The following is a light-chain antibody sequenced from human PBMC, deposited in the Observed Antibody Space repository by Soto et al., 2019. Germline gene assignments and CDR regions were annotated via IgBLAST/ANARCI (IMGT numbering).Light chain of an antibody. CDR3: QQYNNWPPT. CDR1: QSVSGN. Sequence: EIVMTQSPATLSVSPGERATLSCRASQSVSGNLAWYQQKPGKAPRLLIYGASTRDTGIPARFSGSGSGTEFTLTISSLQSEDFAFYYCQQYNNWPPTCGQGTKVEIK. V-gene: IGKV3D-15*01. J-gene: IGKJ1*01. CDR2: GAS.